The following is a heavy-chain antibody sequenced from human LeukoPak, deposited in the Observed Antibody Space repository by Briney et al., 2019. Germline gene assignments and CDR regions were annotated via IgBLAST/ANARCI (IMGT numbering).Heavy chain of an antibody. V-gene: IGHV1-18*01. CDR3: ARDTNKIKLVGRVDAFDI. CDR2: ISAYNGNT. D-gene: IGHD6-6*01. Sequence: RASVKVSCKASGYTFTSYGISWVRQAPGQGLEWMGWISAYNGNTNYAQKLQGRVTMTTDTSTSTAYMELRSLRSDDTAVYYCARDTNKIKLVGRVDAFDIWGQGTMVTVSS. J-gene: IGHJ3*02. CDR1: GYTFTSYG.